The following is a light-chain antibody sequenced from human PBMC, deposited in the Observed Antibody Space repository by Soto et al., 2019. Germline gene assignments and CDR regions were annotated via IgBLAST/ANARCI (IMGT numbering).Light chain of an antibody. CDR1: QSVSIN. Sequence: EIVMPQSPATLSVSPGERATLSCRASQSVSINLAWYQQKPGQPPRLLMYGAFTRATGITARFSGSASGTEFTLTISSLQPDDFATYYCQHYNSYSEAFGQGTKVDIK. CDR2: GAF. V-gene: IGKV3-15*01. CDR3: QHYNSYSEA. J-gene: IGKJ1*01.